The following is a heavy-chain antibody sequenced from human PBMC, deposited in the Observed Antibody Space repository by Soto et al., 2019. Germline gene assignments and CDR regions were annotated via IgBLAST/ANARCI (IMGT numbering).Heavy chain of an antibody. V-gene: IGHV3-48*02. CDR1: GFTFSSYS. D-gene: IGHD3-22*01. J-gene: IGHJ4*02. CDR3: ARDPLYYYDSSGRYFDY. CDR2: ISSSSSTI. Sequence: PWGSLRLSCAASGFTFSSYSMNWVRQAPGKGLEWVSYISSSSSTIYYADSVKGRFTISRDNAKNSLYLQMNSLRDEDTAVYCCARDPLYYYDSSGRYFDYWGQGTLVTVSS.